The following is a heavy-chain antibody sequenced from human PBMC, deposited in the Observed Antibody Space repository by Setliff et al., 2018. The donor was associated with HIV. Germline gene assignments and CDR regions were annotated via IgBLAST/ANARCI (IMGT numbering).Heavy chain of an antibody. J-gene: IGHJ3*02. D-gene: IGHD3-3*01. CDR3: ARDLGSITIFGVVIQGAFDM. V-gene: IGHV1-46*01. Sequence: ASVKVSCKASGYTFVSDYIHWVRQAPGQGPEWMGIINPSGGSTNYAQKFQGRVTMTRDTSTSTVYMELSSLRFEEPAVYYCARDLGSITIFGVVIQGAFDMWGQGTMVTVSS. CDR1: GYTFVSDY. CDR2: INPSGGST.